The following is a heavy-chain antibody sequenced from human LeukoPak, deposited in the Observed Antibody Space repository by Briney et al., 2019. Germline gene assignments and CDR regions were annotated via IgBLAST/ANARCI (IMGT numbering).Heavy chain of an antibody. Sequence: SVKVSCKASGGTFSSYAISWVRQAPGQGLEWMGGIIPIFGTANYAQKFQGRVTITADESTSTAYMELSSLRSEDTAVYYCASPTTMNYYYYFGMDVWGQGTTVTVSS. V-gene: IGHV1-69*13. CDR1: GGTFSSYA. CDR3: ASPTTMNYYYYFGMDV. D-gene: IGHD4-17*01. CDR2: IIPIFGTA. J-gene: IGHJ6*02.